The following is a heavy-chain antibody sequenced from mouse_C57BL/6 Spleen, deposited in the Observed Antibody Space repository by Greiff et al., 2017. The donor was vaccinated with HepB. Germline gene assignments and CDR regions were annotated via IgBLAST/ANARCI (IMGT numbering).Heavy chain of an antibody. D-gene: IGHD2-4*01. CDR3: ARSHYDYDWYFDV. V-gene: IGHV3-8*01. Sequence: EVNVVESGPGLAKPSQTLSLTCSVTGYSITSDYWNWIRKFPGNKLEYMGYISYSGSTYYNPSLKSRISITRDTSKNQYYLQLNSVTTEDTATYYCARSHYDYDWYFDVWGTGTTVTVSS. CDR2: ISYSGST. CDR1: GYSITSDY. J-gene: IGHJ1*03.